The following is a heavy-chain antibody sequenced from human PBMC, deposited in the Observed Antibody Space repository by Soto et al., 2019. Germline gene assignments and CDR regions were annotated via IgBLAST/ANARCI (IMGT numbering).Heavy chain of an antibody. CDR3: ARDGAIGYYDILTGYYPLDYYYYYMDV. CDR2: IKQDGSEK. CDR1: GLTFSSYW. Sequence: PGGSLRLSCAASGLTFSSYWMSWVRQAPGKGLEWVANIKQDGSEKYYVDSVKGRFTISRDNAKNSLYLQMNSLRAEDTAVYYWARDGAIGYYDILTGYYPLDYYYYYMDVWGKGTTVTVSS. D-gene: IGHD3-9*01. J-gene: IGHJ6*03. V-gene: IGHV3-7*01.